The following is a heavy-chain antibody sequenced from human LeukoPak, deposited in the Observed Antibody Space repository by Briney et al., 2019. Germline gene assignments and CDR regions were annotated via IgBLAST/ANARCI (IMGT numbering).Heavy chain of an antibody. CDR2: ISSSSSYI. D-gene: IGHD3-10*01. Sequence: AGGSLRLSCAASRFTFSSYSMNWVRQAPGKGLGWGSSISSSSSYIYYADSVKGRFTISRDNAKNSLYLQMNSLRAEDTAVYYCARGTGSGSPHYYYMDVWGKGTTVTVSS. CDR1: RFTFSSYS. V-gene: IGHV3-21*01. J-gene: IGHJ6*03. CDR3: ARGTGSGSPHYYYMDV.